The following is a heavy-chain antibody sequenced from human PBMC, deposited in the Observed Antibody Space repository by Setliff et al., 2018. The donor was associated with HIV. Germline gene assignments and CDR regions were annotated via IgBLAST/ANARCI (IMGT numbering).Heavy chain of an antibody. Sequence: PSETLSLTCTVSGGSISGYYWSWIRQPPGKGLEYIGSIFFTGNTIYNPSLKARVTLSVDMSKNQVFLRLSSVTAADTAVYYCVRGYCSSTTCYEDYFDSLGQGTVVTVSS. CDR3: VRGYCSSTTCYEDYFDS. CDR2: IFFTGNT. V-gene: IGHV4-59*01. CDR1: GGSISGYY. J-gene: IGHJ4*02. D-gene: IGHD2-2*01.